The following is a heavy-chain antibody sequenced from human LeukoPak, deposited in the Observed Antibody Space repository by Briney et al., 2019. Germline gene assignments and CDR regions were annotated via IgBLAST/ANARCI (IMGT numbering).Heavy chain of an antibody. CDR2: ISSSSSYI. D-gene: IGHD6-13*01. CDR1: GFTFSSYS. V-gene: IGHV3-21*01. J-gene: IGHJ4*02. Sequence: GGSLRLSCAASGFTFSSYSMNWVRQAPGKGLEWVSSISSSSSYIYYADSVKGRFTISRDNAKNSLYLQMNSLRAEDTAVYYCARSRAPGMKGIAAAPGDYWGQGTLVTVSS. CDR3: ARSRAPGMKGIAAAPGDY.